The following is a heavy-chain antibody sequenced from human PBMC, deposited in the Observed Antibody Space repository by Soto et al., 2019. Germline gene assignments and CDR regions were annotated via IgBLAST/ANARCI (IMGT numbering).Heavy chain of an antibody. V-gene: IGHV3-9*01. CDR2: ISWNSGSI. Sequence: GGSLRLSCAASGFTFDDYAMHWVRQAPGKGLEWVSGISWNSGSIGYADSVKGRFTISRDNAKNSLYLQMNSLRAEDTALYYCAKGRRKSYSSSSFDYWGQGTLVTVSS. J-gene: IGHJ4*02. CDR1: GFTFDDYA. D-gene: IGHD6-6*01. CDR3: AKGRRKSYSSSSFDY.